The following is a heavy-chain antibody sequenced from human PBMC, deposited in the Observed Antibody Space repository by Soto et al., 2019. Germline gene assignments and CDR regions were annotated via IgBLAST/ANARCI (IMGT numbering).Heavy chain of an antibody. CDR1: GYTFTGYY. D-gene: IGHD3-10*01. CDR3: ASLMSSGYYYGMDV. Sequence: ASVKVSCKASGYTFTGYYMHWVRQAPGQGLEWMGWINPNSGGTSYAQKFQGRVTITADKSTSTAYMELSSLRSEDTAVYYCASLMSSGYYYGMDVWGQGTTVTVSS. J-gene: IGHJ6*02. CDR2: INPNSGGT. V-gene: IGHV1-2*02.